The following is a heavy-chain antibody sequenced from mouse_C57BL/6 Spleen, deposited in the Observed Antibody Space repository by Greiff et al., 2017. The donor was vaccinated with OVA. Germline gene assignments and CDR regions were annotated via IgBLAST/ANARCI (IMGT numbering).Heavy chain of an antibody. J-gene: IGHJ1*03. V-gene: IGHV5-15*01. CDR3: ARRAYYYGSSSWYFDV. CDR2: ISNLAYSI. Sequence: EVQLKESGGGLVQPGGSLKLSCAASGFTFSDYGMAWVRQAPRKGPEWVAFISNLAYSIYYADTVTGRFTISRENAKNTLYLEMSSLRSEDTAMYYCARRAYYYGSSSWYFDVWGTGTTVTVSS. D-gene: IGHD1-1*01. CDR1: GFTFSDYG.